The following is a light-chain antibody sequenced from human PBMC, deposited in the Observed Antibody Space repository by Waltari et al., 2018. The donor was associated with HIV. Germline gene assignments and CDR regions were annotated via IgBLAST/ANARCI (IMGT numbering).Light chain of an antibody. J-gene: IGKJ5*01. CDR2: WAS. Sequence: DIVMIQSPDSLAVSLGARATINCKSSHSVLYTSNSNNYLAWYQQKPGQPPKLLIYWASTRESGVPDRFSGSGSGTEFTLTISSLQAEDVAVYYCQQYYSTPITFGQGTRLEIK. V-gene: IGKV4-1*01. CDR3: QQYYSTPIT. CDR1: HSVLYTSNSNNY.